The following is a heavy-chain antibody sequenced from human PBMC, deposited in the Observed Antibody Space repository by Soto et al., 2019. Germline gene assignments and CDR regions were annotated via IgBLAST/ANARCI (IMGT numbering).Heavy chain of an antibody. CDR1: GFTFSLYS. CDR3: ARAVTWGLDV. D-gene: IGHD3-10*01. J-gene: IGHJ6*02. V-gene: IGHV3-48*02. CDR2: ISRSSTGI. Sequence: EVQLVESGGGLVQPGGSLRLSCAASGFTFSLYSMSWVRQAPGKGLEWVSYISRSSTGIHYADSVKGRFTISRDDATNSMHLQMHSLRDGDTAVYYCARAVTWGLDVWGQGTTVSISS.